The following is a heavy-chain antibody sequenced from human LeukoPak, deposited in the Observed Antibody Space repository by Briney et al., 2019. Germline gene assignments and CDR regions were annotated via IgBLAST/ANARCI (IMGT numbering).Heavy chain of an antibody. CDR3: ARVTYSSSWYNLGY. CDR1: GFTFSSYE. V-gene: IGHV3-48*03. CDR2: ISGSGSTI. D-gene: IGHD6-13*01. J-gene: IGHJ4*02. Sequence: GGSLRLSCAASGFTFSSYEMNWVRQAPGKGLEWVSYISGSGSTIYYADSVKGRFTISRDNAKNSLYLQMNSLRAEDTAVYYCARVTYSSSWYNLGYWGQGTLVTVSS.